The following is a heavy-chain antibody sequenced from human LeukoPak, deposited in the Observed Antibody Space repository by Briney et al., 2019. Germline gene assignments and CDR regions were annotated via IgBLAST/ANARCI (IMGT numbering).Heavy chain of an antibody. J-gene: IGHJ6*03. V-gene: IGHV3-30*02. CDR2: IWSDGNNR. CDR1: GFTFRNYG. Sequence: PGGSLRHSCAAPGFTFRNYGMHWVRQATGKGLEWVSFIWSDGNNRFYADSVKGRFTISRDNSKNMLYLQMDSLSPDDTALYYCAKDPGASVSGFHMDVWGKGTTVIVSS. CDR3: AKDPGASVSGFHMDV. D-gene: IGHD2-8*02.